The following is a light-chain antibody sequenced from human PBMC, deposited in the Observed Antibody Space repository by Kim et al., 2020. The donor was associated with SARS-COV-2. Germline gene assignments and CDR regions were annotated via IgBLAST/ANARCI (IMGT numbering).Light chain of an antibody. CDR3: HQSYSWPWT. CDR2: AIS. V-gene: IGKV3-15*01. Sequence: VSPGEEATLSCRGSQSGGDTLAWYQHKPGQAPRLLIHAISTRATGIPARFSGSGSGTEFTITITSLQSEDFAIYYCHQSYSWPWTFGQGTKVEIK. CDR1: QSGGDT. J-gene: IGKJ1*01.